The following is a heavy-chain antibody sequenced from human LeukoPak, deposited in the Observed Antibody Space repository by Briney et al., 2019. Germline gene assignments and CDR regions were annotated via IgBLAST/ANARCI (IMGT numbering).Heavy chain of an antibody. CDR1: GYTFNADY. Sequence: ASVKVSCKASGYTFNADYLHWVRQAPGQGLEWMGWINPNSGGTNYAQKFQGRVTMTRDTSISTVYMELTSLRSDDTAVYYCARDLDYWGQGILVTVSS. J-gene: IGHJ4*02. V-gene: IGHV1-2*02. CDR3: ARDLDY. CDR2: INPNSGGT.